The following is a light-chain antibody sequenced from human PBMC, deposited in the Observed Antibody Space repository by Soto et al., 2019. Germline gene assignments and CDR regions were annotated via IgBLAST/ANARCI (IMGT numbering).Light chain of an antibody. CDR3: QQYYDWPLVT. CDR1: ESISTN. Sequence: TQSPATLSVSPGERVTFSCRASESISTNLAWYQQKPGQAPRRLIYGAATRDTHIPDRFSGAGSETEFTLSVSSLQAEDFAIYYCQQYYDWPLVTFGGGTRVEI. J-gene: IGKJ4*01. CDR2: GAA. V-gene: IGKV3-15*01.